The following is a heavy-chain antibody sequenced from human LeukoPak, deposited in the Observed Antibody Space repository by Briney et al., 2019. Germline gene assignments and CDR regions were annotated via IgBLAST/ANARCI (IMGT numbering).Heavy chain of an antibody. Sequence: SQALSLTCTVSGGSISSGGYYWSWIRQLPGKGLEWIAYIYYSGSTYYNPSLKSRVTMSVDTSQNQFSLRLSSVTAADTAVYYCARGYYYDGSGCYYGRPWDYLDYWGQGAQVTVSS. J-gene: IGHJ4*02. CDR1: GGSISSGGYY. CDR2: IYYSGST. V-gene: IGHV4-31*03. D-gene: IGHD3-22*01. CDR3: ARGYYYDGSGCYYGRPWDYLDY.